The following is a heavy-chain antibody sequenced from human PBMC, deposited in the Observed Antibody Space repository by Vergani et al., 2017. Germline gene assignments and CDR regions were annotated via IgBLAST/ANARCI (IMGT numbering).Heavy chain of an antibody. D-gene: IGHD3-10*01. CDR2: IRYDGSNK. V-gene: IGHV3-30*02. J-gene: IGHJ4*02. Sequence: QVQLVESGGGVVQPGGSLRLSCAASGFSFSSFGMHWVRQAQGKGLEWVTFIRYDGSNKYYADSVKCRFTISRDNSKNTVYLQMNSLRTGDTAVYYCAKDGRAYGSESWYYWGRGTLVTVSS. CDR3: AKDGRAYGSESWYY. CDR1: GFSFSSFG.